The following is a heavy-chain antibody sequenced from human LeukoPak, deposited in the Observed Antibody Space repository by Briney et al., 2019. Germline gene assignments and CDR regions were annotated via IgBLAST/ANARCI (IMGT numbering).Heavy chain of an antibody. CDR1: GFTFSSYA. D-gene: IGHD4-17*01. CDR2: ISGSGGST. J-gene: IGHJ4*02. Sequence: QTGGSLRLSCAASGFTFSSYAMSWVRQAPGKGLEWVPAISGSGGSTYYADSMKGRFTISRDNSKNTLYLQMNSLRAEDTAVYYCAKDLRPTTVPARPFDYWGQGTLVTVSS. CDR3: AKDLRPTTVPARPFDY. V-gene: IGHV3-23*01.